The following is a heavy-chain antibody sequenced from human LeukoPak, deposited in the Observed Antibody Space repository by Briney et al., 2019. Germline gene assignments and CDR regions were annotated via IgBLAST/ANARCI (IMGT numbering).Heavy chain of an antibody. Sequence: GASVKVSCKASGYTFTGYYMHWVRQAPGQGLEWTGWINPNSGGTNYAQRFQGRVTMTRDTSISTAYMELSRLRSDDTAVYYCARVDSSEYGMDVWGQGTTVTVSS. CDR3: ARVDSSEYGMDV. J-gene: IGHJ6*02. CDR2: INPNSGGT. D-gene: IGHD6-25*01. V-gene: IGHV1-2*02. CDR1: GYTFTGYY.